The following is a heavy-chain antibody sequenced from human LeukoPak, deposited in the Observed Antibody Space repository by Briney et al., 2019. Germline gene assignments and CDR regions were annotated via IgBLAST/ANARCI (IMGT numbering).Heavy chain of an antibody. CDR1: GYTFISYF. V-gene: IGHV1-46*01. J-gene: IGHJ4*02. CDR3: AREGDYWSGYALDY. CDR2: FNPRSRST. Sequence: ASVKVSCKASGYTFISYFIYWVRQAPGQGPEWMRRFNPRSRSTSYSQNFQGRVTLTGDTSTSTVYMELISLASEDTAVYYCAREGDYWSGYALDYWGQGTLVTVS. D-gene: IGHD3-3*01.